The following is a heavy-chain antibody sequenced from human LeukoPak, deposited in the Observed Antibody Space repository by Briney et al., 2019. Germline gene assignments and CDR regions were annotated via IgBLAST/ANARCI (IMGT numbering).Heavy chain of an antibody. J-gene: IGHJ6*02. Sequence: ASVKVSCKASGYTFTSYDMNWVRQATGQGLEWMGWMNTNSGNTGYAQKFQGRVTMTRNTSISTAYMELSSLRSEDTAVYYCARDNSGYLTYFGYSYYYGMDVWGQGTTVTVSS. V-gene: IGHV1-8*01. CDR3: ARDNSGYLTYFGYSYYYGMDV. CDR1: GYTFTSYD. CDR2: MNTNSGNT. D-gene: IGHD5-12*01.